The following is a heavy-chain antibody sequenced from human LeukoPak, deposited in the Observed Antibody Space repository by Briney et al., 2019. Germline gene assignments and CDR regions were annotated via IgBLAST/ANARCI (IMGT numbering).Heavy chain of an antibody. J-gene: IGHJ4*02. Sequence: VASVKVSCKASGYTFTGYYMHWVRQAPGQGLEWMGWINPNSGGTNYAQKFQGRVTMTRDTSISTAYMELSRLRSDDTAVYYCARGYYYDSSGGLSFDYWGQGTLVTVSS. V-gene: IGHV1-2*02. CDR1: GYTFTGYY. D-gene: IGHD3-22*01. CDR2: INPNSGGT. CDR3: ARGYYYDSSGGLSFDY.